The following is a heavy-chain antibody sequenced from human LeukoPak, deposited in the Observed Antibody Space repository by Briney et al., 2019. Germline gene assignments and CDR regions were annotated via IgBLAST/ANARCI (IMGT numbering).Heavy chain of an antibody. CDR3: ARVLQQYYYYYMDV. J-gene: IGHJ6*03. CDR2: INHSGST. V-gene: IGHV4-34*01. D-gene: IGHD3-10*01. Sequence: SEALSLTCAVYGGSFSGYYWSWIRQPPGKGLEWIGEINHSGSTNYNPSLKSRVTISVDTSKNQFSLKLSSVTAADTAVYYCARVLQQYYYYYMDVWGKGTTVTVSS. CDR1: GGSFSGYY.